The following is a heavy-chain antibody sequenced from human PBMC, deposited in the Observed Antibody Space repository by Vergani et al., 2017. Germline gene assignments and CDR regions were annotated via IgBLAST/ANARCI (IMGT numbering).Heavy chain of an antibody. J-gene: IGHJ6*02. D-gene: IGHD3-9*01. V-gene: IGHV5-51*03. Sequence: EVQLVQSGAEVKKPGESLKISCKGSGYSFTSYWIGWVRQMPGKGLEWMGIIYPGDSDTRYSPSFQGQVTISAAKSISTAYLQWSSLKASDTAMYYCARFPNHYDIVTGKHYYYYYGMDVWGQGTTVTVSS. CDR3: ARFPNHYDIVTGKHYYYYYGMDV. CDR1: GYSFTSYW. CDR2: IYPGDSDT.